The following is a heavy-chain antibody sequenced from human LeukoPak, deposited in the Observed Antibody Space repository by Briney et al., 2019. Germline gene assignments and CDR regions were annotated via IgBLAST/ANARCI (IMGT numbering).Heavy chain of an antibody. J-gene: IGHJ4*02. CDR1: GYTLTELS. Sequence: ASVKVSCKVSGYTLTELSMHWVRQAPGKGLEWMGGFDPEDGETIYAQKFQGRVTMTEDTSTDTAYTELSSLRSEDTAMYYCATDNIVGATAEFDYWGQGTLVTVSS. D-gene: IGHD1-26*01. CDR2: FDPEDGET. V-gene: IGHV1-24*01. CDR3: ATDNIVGATAEFDY.